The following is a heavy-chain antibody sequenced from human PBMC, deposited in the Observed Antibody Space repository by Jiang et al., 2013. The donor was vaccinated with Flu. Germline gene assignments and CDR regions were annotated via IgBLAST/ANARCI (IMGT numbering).Heavy chain of an antibody. CDR3: ARDKSTYYFDSSGHAEVDP. V-gene: IGHV4-38-2*02. Sequence: LLKPSETLSLTCAVSGYSISSGYYWGWIRQPPGKGLEWIGSIYHSGMTIYNPSLKSRVTMSADTSNNQFSLKLSSVTAADTAVYYCARDKSTYYFDSSGHAEVDPWGQGTLVTVSS. J-gene: IGHJ5*02. CDR1: GYSISSGYY. D-gene: IGHD3-22*01. CDR2: IYHSGMT.